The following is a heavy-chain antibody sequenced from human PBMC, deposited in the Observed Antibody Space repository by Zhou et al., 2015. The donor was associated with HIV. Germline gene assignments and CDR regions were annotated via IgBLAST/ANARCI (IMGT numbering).Heavy chain of an antibody. J-gene: IGHJ6*02. CDR1: GGSFNTYE. CDR3: ARHTDYYYYGMDV. CDR2: IIPIFGTP. D-gene: IGHD5-18*01. Sequence: QVQLVQSGAEVKKPGSSVKVSCKSSGGSFNTYELAWVRQAPGQGLEWMGGIIPIFGTPNYAPKFRGRLTVTADKSTRTVYMELSSLRSEDTAVYYCARHTDYYYYGMDVWGQGTTVTVSS. V-gene: IGHV1-69*06.